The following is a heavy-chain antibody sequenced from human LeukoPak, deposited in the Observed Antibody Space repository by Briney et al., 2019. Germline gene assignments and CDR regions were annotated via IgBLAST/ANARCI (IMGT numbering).Heavy chain of an antibody. D-gene: IGHD2-2*01. CDR3: ARRALGVKDIVVVPAAEYYYYYYMDV. Sequence: GGSLRLSCAASGFTFSSYSMNWVRQAPGKGLEWVSSISSSSSYIYYADSVKGRFTISRDNAKNALYLQMNSLRAEDTAVYYCARRALGVKDIVVVPAAEYYYYYYMDVWGKGTTVTVSS. CDR1: GFTFSSYS. J-gene: IGHJ6*03. V-gene: IGHV3-21*01. CDR2: ISSSSSYI.